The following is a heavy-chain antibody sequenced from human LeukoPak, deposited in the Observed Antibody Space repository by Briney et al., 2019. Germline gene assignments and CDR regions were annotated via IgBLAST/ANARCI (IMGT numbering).Heavy chain of an antibody. CDR2: ISGSGGST. V-gene: IGHV3-23*01. J-gene: IGHJ4*02. Sequence: GGSLTLLCAVSGLTLYRYAMRGLHQAPRKAREWVSSISGSGGSTYYADSVKGRFTISRDNSKNTLYLQMNSLRAEDTAVYYCAKDWDYYGSGSYSDYWGQGTLVTVSS. CDR3: AKDWDYYGSGSYSDY. CDR1: GLTLYRYA. D-gene: IGHD3-10*01.